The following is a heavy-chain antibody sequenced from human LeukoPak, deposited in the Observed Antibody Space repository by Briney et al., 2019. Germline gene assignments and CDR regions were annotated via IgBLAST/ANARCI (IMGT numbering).Heavy chain of an antibody. V-gene: IGHV1-69*02. CDR3: ARVTYYYDSGEDNWFDP. J-gene: IGHJ5*02. CDR2: IIPILGIA. CDR1: GGTFSSYT. D-gene: IGHD3-22*01. Sequence: ASVKVSCKASGGTFSSYTISWARQAPGQGLEWMGRIIPILGIANYAQKFQGRVTITADKSTSTAYMELSSLRSEDTAVYYCARVTYYYDSGEDNWFDPWGQGTLVTVSS.